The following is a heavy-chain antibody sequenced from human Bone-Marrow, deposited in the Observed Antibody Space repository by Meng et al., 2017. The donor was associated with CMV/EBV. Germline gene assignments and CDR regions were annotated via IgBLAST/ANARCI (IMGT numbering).Heavy chain of an antibody. CDR1: GFTFSSYA. Sequence: GGSLRLSCAASGFTFSSYAMSWVRQAPGKGLEWVSAISGSGGSTYYADSVKGRFTISRDNSKNTLYLQMNSLRAEDTAVYYCAKEACSSTSCSKTRHDYWGQGTLVTVSS. V-gene: IGHV3-23*01. CDR2: ISGSGGST. D-gene: IGHD2-2*01. CDR3: AKEACSSTSCSKTRHDY. J-gene: IGHJ4*02.